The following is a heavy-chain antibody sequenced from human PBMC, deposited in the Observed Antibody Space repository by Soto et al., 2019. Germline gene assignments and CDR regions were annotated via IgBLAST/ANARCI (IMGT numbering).Heavy chain of an antibody. V-gene: IGHV4-39*01. CDR1: GDSINSDKYY. D-gene: IGHD3-9*01. J-gene: IGHJ4*02. CDR3: ARLEGLATISYYFDF. CDR2: IYFRGNT. Sequence: QLQLQESGPGLVKPSETLSLTCSVSGDSINSDKYYWGWIRQPPGKGLEWIGSIYFRGNTYYNPSLQTRLTISLNKSKIQFSLKLTSVTAADSAVYFCARLEGLATISYYFDFWGQGALVTVSS.